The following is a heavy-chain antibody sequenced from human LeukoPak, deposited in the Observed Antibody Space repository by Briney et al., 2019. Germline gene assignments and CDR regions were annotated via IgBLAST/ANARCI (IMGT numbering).Heavy chain of an antibody. CDR1: GYTFTSYD. V-gene: IGHV1-8*03. D-gene: IGHD6-19*01. Sequence: ASVKVSCKASGYTFTSYDINWVRQATGQGLEWMGWMNPNSGNTGYAQKFQGRVTITRNTSISTAYMELSSLRSEDTAVYYCARGQGGGSGWYEGPLYYMDVWGKGTTVTASS. J-gene: IGHJ6*03. CDR3: ARGQGGGSGWYEGPLYYMDV. CDR2: MNPNSGNT.